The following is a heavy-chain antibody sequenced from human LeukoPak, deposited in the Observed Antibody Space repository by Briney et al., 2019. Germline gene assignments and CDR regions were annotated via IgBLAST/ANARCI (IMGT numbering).Heavy chain of an antibody. CDR2: IYLDDFDV. CDR1: GYSFTSYW. CDR3: ARHGKLSSSRNWFDP. J-gene: IGHJ5*02. D-gene: IGHD1-26*01. V-gene: IGHV5-51*01. Sequence: GESLKISCKASGYSFTSYWIGWVRQMPGKGLEWLGIIYLDDFDVRYSPSFQGQVTISADKSITTAYLQWSSLKASDTAIYYCARHGKLSSSRNWFDPWGQGTPVTVSS.